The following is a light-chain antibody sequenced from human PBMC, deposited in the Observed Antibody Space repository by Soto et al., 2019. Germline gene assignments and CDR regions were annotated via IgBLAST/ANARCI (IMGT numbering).Light chain of an antibody. CDR2: DAS. J-gene: IGKJ4*01. CDR3: QHYNGH. V-gene: IGKV1-5*01. Sequence: DIQMTQSPSILSASVGDGVTITCRASQSIGKWLAWYQQKPGKAPKVLIYDASTLESGVPSRFSGCRSGTEFTPSISSLQPDDFATYYCQHYNGHFGGGTKVDIK. CDR1: QSIGKW.